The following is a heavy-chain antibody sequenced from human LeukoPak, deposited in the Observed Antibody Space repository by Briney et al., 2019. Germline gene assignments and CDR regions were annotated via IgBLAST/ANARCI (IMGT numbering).Heavy chain of an antibody. CDR2: IIPIFGTA. J-gene: IGHJ4*02. V-gene: IGHV1-69*13. Sequence: SVKVSCKASGYTFTSYAISWVRQAPGQGLEWMGGIIPIFGTANYAQKFQGRVTITADESTSTAYMELSSLRSEDTAVYYCARDGQLGIALDYWGQGTLVTVSS. CDR3: ARDGQLGIALDY. CDR1: GYTFTSYA. D-gene: IGHD7-27*01.